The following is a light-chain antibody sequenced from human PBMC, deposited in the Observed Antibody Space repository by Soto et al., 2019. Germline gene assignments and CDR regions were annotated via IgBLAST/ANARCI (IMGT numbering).Light chain of an antibody. Sequence: DIQMTQSPSTLSASVGDRVTITCRASQRISTWLAWYQQHPGEAPKLLIYGASYLESGVPSRFSGSGSGTEFTLTIDSLQPGDFAVYYCHQYNSYSPFTFGPGTRVHIK. J-gene: IGKJ3*01. CDR3: HQYNSYSPFT. V-gene: IGKV1-5*01. CDR1: QRISTW. CDR2: GAS.